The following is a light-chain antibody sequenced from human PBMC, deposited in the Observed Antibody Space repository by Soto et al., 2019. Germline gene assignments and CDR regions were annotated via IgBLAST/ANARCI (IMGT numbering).Light chain of an antibody. CDR2: EGS. CDR3: CSYAGSSTVV. Sequence: QSALTQPASVSGSPGQSITISCTGTSSDVGSYNLVSWYQQYPGKAPQVMIYEGSKRPSGVSNRFSRSKSGNTASLTISGLQAEDEAAYYCCSYAGSSTVVFGTGTKLTVL. CDR1: SSDVGSYNL. J-gene: IGLJ1*01. V-gene: IGLV2-23*01.